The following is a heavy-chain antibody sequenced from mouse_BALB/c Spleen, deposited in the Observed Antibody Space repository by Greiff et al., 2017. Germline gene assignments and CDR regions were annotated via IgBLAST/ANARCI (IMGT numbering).Heavy chain of an antibody. V-gene: IGHV1-9*01. Sequence: QVQLQQSGAELMKPGASVKISCKATGYTFSSYWLEWVKQRPGHGLEWIGEILPGSGSTNYNEKFKGKATFTADTSSNTAYMQLSSLTSEDSAVYYCARGLLRLRYFDVWGAGTTVTVSS. J-gene: IGHJ1*01. CDR2: ILPGSGST. D-gene: IGHD1-2*01. CDR3: ARGLLRLRYFDV. CDR1: GYTFSSYW.